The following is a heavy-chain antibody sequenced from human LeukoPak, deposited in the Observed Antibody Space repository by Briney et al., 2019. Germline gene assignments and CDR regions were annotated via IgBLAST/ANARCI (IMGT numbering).Heavy chain of an antibody. V-gene: IGHV4-59*01. J-gene: IGHJ4*02. D-gene: IGHD1-26*01. Sequence: PSETLSLTCTVSGGSISSYYWSWIRQPPGKGLEWIGYIYYGGSTNYNPSLKSRVTISVDTSKNQFSLKLSSVTAADTAVYYCARDKEGLGRTDYWGQGTLVTVSS. CDR3: ARDKEGLGRTDY. CDR1: GGSISSYY. CDR2: IYYGGST.